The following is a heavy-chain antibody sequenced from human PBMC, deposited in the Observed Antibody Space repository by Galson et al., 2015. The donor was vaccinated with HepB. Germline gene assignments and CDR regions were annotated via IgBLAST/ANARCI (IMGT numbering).Heavy chain of an antibody. D-gene: IGHD5-18*01. CDR3: AKGYGLFDS. J-gene: IGHJ5*01. CDR1: GFAFDTHA. CDR2: ISGNGDST. Sequence: SVRLSCAASGFAFDTHAMSWVRQAPGRGLEWISGISGNGDSTFYADSVKGRFTVSRDNSNNMLYLQMNSLRAEDAGLYFCAKGYGLFDSWGQGILVTVSS. V-gene: IGHV3-23*01.